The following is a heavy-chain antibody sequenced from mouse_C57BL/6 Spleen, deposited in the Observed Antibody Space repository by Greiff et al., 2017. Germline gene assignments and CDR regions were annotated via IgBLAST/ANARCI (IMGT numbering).Heavy chain of an antibody. CDR1: GYSFTGYF. D-gene: IGHD2-3*01. V-gene: IGHV1-20*01. CDR2: INPYNGDT. CDR3: ARYEGKYYAMDY. Sequence: VQLQQSGPELVKPGDSVKISCKASGYSFTGYFMNWVMQSHGKSLEWIGRINPYNGDTFYNQKFKGKATLTVDKSSSTAHMELRSLTSEDSAVYYCARYEGKYYAMDYWGQGTSVTVST. J-gene: IGHJ4*01.